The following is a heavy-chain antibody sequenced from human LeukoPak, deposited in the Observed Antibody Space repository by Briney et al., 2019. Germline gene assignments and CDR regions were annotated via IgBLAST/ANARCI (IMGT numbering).Heavy chain of an antibody. CDR1: GGSINSGTYY. CDR3: ARDFSGPAGLEYGDAFDI. CDR2: IYPSGTT. J-gene: IGHJ3*02. V-gene: IGHV4-61*02. D-gene: IGHD2-2*01. Sequence: SETLSLTCTVSGGSINSGTYYWSWIRQPAGKGLEWIGRIYPSGTTNYNPSLKSRVTISVDTSKNQFSLKLSSVTAADTAVYYCARDFSGPAGLEYGDAFDIWGQGTMVTVSS.